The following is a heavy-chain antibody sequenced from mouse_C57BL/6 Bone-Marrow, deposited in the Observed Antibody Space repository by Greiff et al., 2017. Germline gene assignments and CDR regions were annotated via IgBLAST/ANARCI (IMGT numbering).Heavy chain of an antibody. D-gene: IGHD2-5*01. CDR2: INSAGGST. Sequence: EVKLMESGGGLVQPGESLKLSCESNEYEFPSHDMSWVRKTPEKRLELVAAINSAGGSTYYPDTMARRFIISRDNTKKTLYLQMSSLRSEDTALYYCARRRVTRYYYAMDYWGQGTSVTVSS. J-gene: IGHJ4*01. V-gene: IGHV5-2*01. CDR1: EYEFPSHD. CDR3: ARRRVTRYYYAMDY.